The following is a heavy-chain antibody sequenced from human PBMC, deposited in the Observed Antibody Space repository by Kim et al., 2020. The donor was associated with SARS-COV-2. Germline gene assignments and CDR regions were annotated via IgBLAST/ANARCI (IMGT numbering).Heavy chain of an antibody. J-gene: IGHJ4*02. Sequence: SVKGRFTISRDNSKNTLYLQMNSLRAEDTAVYYCARGPYYDILTGYTDYWGQGTLVTVSS. D-gene: IGHD3-9*01. CDR3: ARGPYYDILTGYTDY. V-gene: IGHV3-53*01.